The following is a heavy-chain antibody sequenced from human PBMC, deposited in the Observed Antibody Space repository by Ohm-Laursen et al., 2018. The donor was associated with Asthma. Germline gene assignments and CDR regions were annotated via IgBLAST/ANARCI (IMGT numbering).Heavy chain of an antibody. CDR2: IIPILRTA. J-gene: IGHJ6*02. CDR1: GGTFSSYA. D-gene: IGHD3-22*01. V-gene: IGHV1-69*13. Sequence: SVKVSCKASGGTFSSYAISWVRQAPGQGLKWMGGIIPILRTANYAQNFRGRVTITADESTSTAYMDLSSLRSEDTAVYYCARGRYDSSDYDLYGLDVWGQGTTVTVSS. CDR3: ARGRYDSSDYDLYGLDV.